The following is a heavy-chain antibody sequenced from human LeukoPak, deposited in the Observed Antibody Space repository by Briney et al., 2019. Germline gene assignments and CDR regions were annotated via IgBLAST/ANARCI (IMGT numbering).Heavy chain of an antibody. J-gene: IGHJ4*02. D-gene: IGHD4-23*01. CDR3: AKGSGYYGSNAEYYFDY. CDR1: GFTFANYV. CDR2: IVGSGGNT. V-gene: IGHV3-23*01. Sequence: GGSLRLSRAASGFTFANYVITWVRQAPGKGLEWVSDIVGSGGNTFYANSVKGRFTISRDNSKNTLYLQMSSLRAEDSALYYCAKGSGYYGSNAEYYFDYWGQGTLVTVSS.